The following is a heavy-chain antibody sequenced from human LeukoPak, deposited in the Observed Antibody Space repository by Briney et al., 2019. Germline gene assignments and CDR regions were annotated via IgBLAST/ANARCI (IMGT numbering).Heavy chain of an antibody. CDR3: ARYLSSGLDY. V-gene: IGHV4-59*01. CDR1: GGSISSYY. D-gene: IGHD3-22*01. CDR2: VYYTGST. J-gene: IGHJ4*02. Sequence: SETLSLTCTVSGGSISSYYWTWIRQAPGKGLEWIGNVYYTGSTSYNPSLKSRVTISVDASKNHFPLRLTSVTAADTAVYYCARYLSSGLDYWGQGTLVTVSS.